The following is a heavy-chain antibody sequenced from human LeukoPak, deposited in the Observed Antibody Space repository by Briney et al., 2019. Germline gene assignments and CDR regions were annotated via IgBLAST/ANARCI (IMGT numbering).Heavy chain of an antibody. CDR3: AKDLARIGARQSDY. Sequence: ETLSLTCTVSGGSISSCYWSWIRQPPGKGLEWVSGISDSVDSTHYADSVKGRFTISRDNSKNTLYLQMNSLRAEDTALYYCAKDLARIGARQSDYWCQGTLVTVSS. D-gene: IGHD6-6*01. J-gene: IGHJ4*02. V-gene: IGHV3-23*01. CDR2: ISDSVDST. CDR1: GGSISSCY.